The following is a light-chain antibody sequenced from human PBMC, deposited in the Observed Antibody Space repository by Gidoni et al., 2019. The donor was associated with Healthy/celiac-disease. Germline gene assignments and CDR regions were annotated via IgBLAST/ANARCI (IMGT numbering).Light chain of an antibody. J-gene: IGKJ1*01. V-gene: IGKV1-39*01. CDR3: QQSYSTPT. CDR2: AAS. CDR1: QSISSY. Sequence: DIQMTQSPSSLSASVGDRVTITCLASQSISSYLNWYQQKPGKAPKLLIYAASSLQSGVPSRFSGSGSGKDFTLTISSLQPEDFATYYCQQSYSTPTFGQGTKVEIK.